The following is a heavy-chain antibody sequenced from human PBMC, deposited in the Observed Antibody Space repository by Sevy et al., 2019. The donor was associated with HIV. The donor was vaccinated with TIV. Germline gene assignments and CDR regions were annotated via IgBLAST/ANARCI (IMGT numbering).Heavy chain of an antibody. CDR2: MNPNSGNT. CDR1: GYTFSGYS. V-gene: IGHV1-8*02. Sequence: ASVKVSCKASGYTFSGYSISWVRQAPGQGLEWMGWMNPNSGNTGYAQKFQGRVTMTRNTSISTAYMELSSLRSEDTAVYYCARGFPVATGAFDIWGQGTMVTVSS. CDR3: ARGFPVATGAFDI. J-gene: IGHJ3*02.